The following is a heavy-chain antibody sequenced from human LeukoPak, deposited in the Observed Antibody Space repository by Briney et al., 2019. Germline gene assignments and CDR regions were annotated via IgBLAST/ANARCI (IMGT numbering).Heavy chain of an antibody. J-gene: IGHJ4*02. V-gene: IGHV3-74*01. Sequence: GGSLRLSCAASGFTFSSYWMHWVRQAAGKGLVWVSRISSDGSSTGYADSVKGRFTISRDNAKNSLYLQMNSLRAEDTAVYYCATDCSSSSCLQTDYWGQGTLVTVSS. CDR2: ISSDGSST. CDR3: ATDCSSSSCLQTDY. D-gene: IGHD2-2*01. CDR1: GFTFSSYW.